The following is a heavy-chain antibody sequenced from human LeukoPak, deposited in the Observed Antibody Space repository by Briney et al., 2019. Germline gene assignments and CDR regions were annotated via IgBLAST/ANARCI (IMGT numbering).Heavy chain of an antibody. CDR2: IYYSGST. CDR3: ARQDYYDSSGYLIDY. V-gene: IGHV4-39*01. Sequence: SETLSLTCTVSGGSISSSSYYWGWIRQPPGKGLEWIGSIYYSGSTYYSPSLKSRVTISVDTSKNQFSLKLSSVTAADTAVYYCARQDYYDSSGYLIDYWGQGTLVTVSS. D-gene: IGHD3-22*01. CDR1: GGSISSSSYY. J-gene: IGHJ4*02.